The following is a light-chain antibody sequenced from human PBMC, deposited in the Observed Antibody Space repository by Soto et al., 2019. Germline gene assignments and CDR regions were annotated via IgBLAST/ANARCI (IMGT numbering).Light chain of an antibody. CDR3: CSYAGSSTDV. CDR1: SSDVGSYNL. J-gene: IGLJ1*01. CDR2: EGS. V-gene: IGLV2-23*01. Sequence: QSALTQPASVSGSPGQSITISCTGTSSDVGSYNLVSWYQQHPGKAPKLMIYEGSKRPSGVSNRFSGSKSGNTASLTISGLQAEDEADYYCCSYAGSSTDVFGTGNKLTVL.